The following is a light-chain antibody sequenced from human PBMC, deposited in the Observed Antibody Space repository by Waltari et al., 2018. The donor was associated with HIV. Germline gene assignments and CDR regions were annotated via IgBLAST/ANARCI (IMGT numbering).Light chain of an antibody. CDR3: CSYAGRYTYV. CDR1: SSDSGEYTY. CDR2: DVT. V-gene: IGLV2-11*02. J-gene: IGLJ1*01. Sequence: QSALTQPGSVSGSPGQSVTISCTGTSSDSGEYTYVAWYQHHPSKSPKFMIYDVTKRPSGVPERFSGSKSGNTASLTISGLQAEDEADYYCCSYAGRYTYVFGTGTKVTVL.